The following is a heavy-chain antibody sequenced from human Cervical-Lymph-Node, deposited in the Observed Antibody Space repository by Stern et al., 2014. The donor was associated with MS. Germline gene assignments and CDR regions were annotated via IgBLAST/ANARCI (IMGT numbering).Heavy chain of an antibody. J-gene: IGHJ6*02. D-gene: IGHD3-3*01. CDR3: ARGKSVGYDFWSVYYAYYYSGMDV. Sequence: VQLVESGAEVKKPGASVKVSCKASGYTFTSYDINWVRQATGQGLEWMGWMNPNSGNTGYAHKFQGSVTMTRNTSISTGYMELSSLRSEDTALYYCARGKSVGYDFWSVYYAYYYSGMDVGGQGTPVTVSS. CDR2: MNPNSGNT. V-gene: IGHV1-8*01. CDR1: GYTFTSYD.